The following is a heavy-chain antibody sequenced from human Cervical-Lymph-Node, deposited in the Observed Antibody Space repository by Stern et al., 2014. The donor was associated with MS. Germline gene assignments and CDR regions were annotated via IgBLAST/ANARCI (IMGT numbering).Heavy chain of an antibody. Sequence: QVQLVQSGPKLVKPSETLSLTCTVSGASVRNSNYHWGWVRQPPGKGLEWIGCIHSSGDPPNTPSPKIRVPISVATPNDHSPLRLNLVTAADTALYYCARHPPSIAKLGISAWFLDLWGRGTLVTVSS. CDR2: IHSSGDP. J-gene: IGHJ2*01. D-gene: IGHD7-27*01. CDR1: GASVRNSNYH. V-gene: IGHV4-39*01. CDR3: ARHPPSIAKLGISAWFLDL.